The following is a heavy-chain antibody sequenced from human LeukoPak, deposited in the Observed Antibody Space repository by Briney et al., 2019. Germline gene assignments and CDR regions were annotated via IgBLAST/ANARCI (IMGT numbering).Heavy chain of an antibody. J-gene: IGHJ1*01. D-gene: IGHD6-13*01. V-gene: IGHV3-74*01. CDR3: ARGFGDSSSWYLYFQH. Sequence: GGSLRLSCAASGFAFSSHWMHWVRQAPGKGLEWVSRINSDGSSSSYADSVKGRFTISRDNSKNTLYLQMNSLRAEDTAVYYCARGFGDSSSWYLYFQHWGQGTLVTVSS. CDR2: INSDGSSS. CDR1: GFAFSSHW.